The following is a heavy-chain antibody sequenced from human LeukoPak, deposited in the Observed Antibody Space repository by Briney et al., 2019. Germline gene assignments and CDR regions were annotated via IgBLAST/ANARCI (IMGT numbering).Heavy chain of an antibody. V-gene: IGHV1-46*01. J-gene: IGHJ6*03. CDR2: INSSGGRT. Sequence: ASVKVSCKASGYIFTSYFLHWVRQAPGQGLEWMGIINSSGGRTSYAQKFQGRVTMTRDTSTSTVYMELSSLRSEDTAVYYCARDHDIEVGPAVDDYYYYYMDVWGKGTTVTVSS. CDR3: ARDHDIEVGPAVDDYYYYYMDV. CDR1: GYIFTSYF. D-gene: IGHD2-2*01.